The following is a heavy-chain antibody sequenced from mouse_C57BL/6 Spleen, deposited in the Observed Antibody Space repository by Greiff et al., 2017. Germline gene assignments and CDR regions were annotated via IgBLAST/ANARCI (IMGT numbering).Heavy chain of an antibody. CDR3: ARGAHATLGGFAY. J-gene: IGHJ3*01. CDR1: GYAFTNYL. CDR2: INPGSGGT. V-gene: IGHV1-54*01. Sequence: VQVVESGAELVRPGTSVKVSCKASGYAFTNYLIEWVKQRPGQGLAWIGVINPGSGGTNSNEKFKGKATLTADKSSNTAYMQLCSLASDDSAVYFCARGAHATLGGFAYWGPSTLVTVSA. D-gene: IGHD3-2*02.